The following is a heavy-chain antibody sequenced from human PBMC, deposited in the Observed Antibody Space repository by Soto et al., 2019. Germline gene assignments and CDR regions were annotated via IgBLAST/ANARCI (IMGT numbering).Heavy chain of an antibody. CDR1: GGTFSSYA. J-gene: IGHJ6*02. D-gene: IGHD5-18*01. CDR3: ARAGYSYGYYYYYNMDV. Sequence: QVQLMQSGAEVKKPGSSVKVSCKASGGTFSSYAITWVRQAPGQGLEWMGGIIPIFGTINYAPEFQGRVMITADESTSTAYMELSSLRSEDTAVYYCARAGYSYGYYYYYNMDVWGQGTTVTVSS. CDR2: IIPIFGTI. V-gene: IGHV1-69*12.